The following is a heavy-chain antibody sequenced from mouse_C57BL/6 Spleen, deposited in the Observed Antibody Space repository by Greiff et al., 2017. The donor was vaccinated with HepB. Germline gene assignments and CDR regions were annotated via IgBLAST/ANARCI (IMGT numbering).Heavy chain of an antibody. V-gene: IGHV7-3*01. Sequence: EVQVVESGGGLVQPGGSLSLSCAASGFTFTDYYMSWVRQPPGKALEWLGFIRNKANGYTTEYSASVKGRFTISRDNSQSILYLQMNALRAEDSATYYCARSVAYYYAMDYWGQGTSVTVSS. CDR1: GFTFTDYY. J-gene: IGHJ4*01. CDR3: ARSVAYYYAMDY. CDR2: IRNKANGYTT.